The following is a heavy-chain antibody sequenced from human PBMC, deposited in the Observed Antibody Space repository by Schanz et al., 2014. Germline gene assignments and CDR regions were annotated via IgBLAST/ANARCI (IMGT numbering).Heavy chain of an antibody. Sequence: QLVQSGAEVKKPGASVKVSCKASGFTLTSHFMHWLRQAPGQGLEWMGLINPIDGSTTYVWGFHGRLSLTRDTSTTTFYMDLSTLRSEDTAVYYCARGSCTASGCYDAFDLWGQGTLVTVSS. J-gene: IGHJ3*01. D-gene: IGHD2-2*01. V-gene: IGHV1-46*01. CDR1: GFTLTSHF. CDR3: ARGSCTASGCYDAFDL. CDR2: INPIDGST.